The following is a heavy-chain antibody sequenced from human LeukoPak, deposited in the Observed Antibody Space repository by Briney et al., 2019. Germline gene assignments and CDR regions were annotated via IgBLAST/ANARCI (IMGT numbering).Heavy chain of an antibody. V-gene: IGHV1-2*02. D-gene: IGHD3-10*01. CDR2: INPNSGGT. CDR1: GYTFTGYY. Sequence: ASVKVSCKASGYTFTGYYMHWVRQAPGQGLEWMGWINPNSGGTNYAQKFQGRVTMTRDTSISTAYMELSRLRSDDTAVYYCARGILWFGDPLSMDVWGKGTTVTVSS. J-gene: IGHJ6*03. CDR3: ARGILWFGDPLSMDV.